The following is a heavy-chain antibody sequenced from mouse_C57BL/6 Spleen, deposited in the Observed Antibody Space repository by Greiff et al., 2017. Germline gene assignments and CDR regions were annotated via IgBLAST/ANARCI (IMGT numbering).Heavy chain of an antibody. D-gene: IGHD2-2*01. J-gene: IGHJ4*01. Sequence: EVQRVESGGGLVQPKGSLKLSCAASGFSFNTYAMNWVRQAPGKGLEWVARIRSKSNNYATYYADSVKDRFTISRDDSESMLYLQMNNLKTEDTAMYYCVREGGYGYAMDYWGQGTSVTVSS. CDR3: VREGGYGYAMDY. CDR1: GFSFNTYA. CDR2: IRSKSNNYAT. V-gene: IGHV10-1*01.